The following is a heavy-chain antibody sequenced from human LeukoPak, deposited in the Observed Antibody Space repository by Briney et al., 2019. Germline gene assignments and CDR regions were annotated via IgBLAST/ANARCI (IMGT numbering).Heavy chain of an antibody. J-gene: IGHJ1*01. Sequence: ASVKVSCKASGYTFIAYHMHWVRQAPGQGLEWMGRIHPSSGATNYAQRIQGRITLTRDTSINTAYMELSRLTSDDTAVYYCARDLPFEDWGQGTLVTVSS. CDR3: ARDLPFED. CDR2: IHPSSGAT. CDR1: GYTFIAYH. V-gene: IGHV1-2*06.